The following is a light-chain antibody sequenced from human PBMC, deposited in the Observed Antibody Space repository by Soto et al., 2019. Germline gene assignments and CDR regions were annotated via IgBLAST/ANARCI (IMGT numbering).Light chain of an antibody. V-gene: IGKV3-20*01. CDR2: GAS. Sequence: EIVLTQSPGTLSLSPGERATLSCRASQSVSSTFLAWYQQKTGQAPRLLIYGASSRATGIPGRFSGSGSGTDFTLTISRLEPEDFAVYYCQQYGNSPRTFGQGTKVEIK. CDR3: QQYGNSPRT. J-gene: IGKJ1*01. CDR1: QSVSSTF.